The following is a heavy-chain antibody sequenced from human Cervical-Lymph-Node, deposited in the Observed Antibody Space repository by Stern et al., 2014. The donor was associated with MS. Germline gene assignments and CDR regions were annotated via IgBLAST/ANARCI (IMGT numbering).Heavy chain of an antibody. CDR2: FDPEHGET. CDR1: GYTLSEIS. J-gene: IGHJ6*02. Sequence: IQLVQSGAEVKKPWASVKVSCKVSGYTLSEISMHLVRQAPGKGLEWMGGFDPEHGETRYAQKFQGRVTMAEDRSTDTAYMELSSLRSEDTAVYYCATHRGRVTYYYGMDVWGQGTTVTVSS. V-gene: IGHV1-24*01. CDR3: ATHRGRVTYYYGMDV. D-gene: IGHD2-21*02.